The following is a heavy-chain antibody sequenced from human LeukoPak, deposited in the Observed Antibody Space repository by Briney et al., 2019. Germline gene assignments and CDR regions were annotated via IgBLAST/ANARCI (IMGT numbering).Heavy chain of an antibody. J-gene: IGHJ4*02. CDR1: GGSISSGSYY. CDR3: ARAVSGSYFDY. V-gene: IGHV4-61*02. CDR2: IYTSGST. D-gene: IGHD1-26*01. Sequence: SETLSLTCTVSGGSISSGSYYWSWIRHPAGKGLEWIGRIYTSGSTNYNPSLKSRVTISVDTSKNQFSLKLSSVTAADTAVYYCARAVSGSYFDYWGQGTLVTVSS.